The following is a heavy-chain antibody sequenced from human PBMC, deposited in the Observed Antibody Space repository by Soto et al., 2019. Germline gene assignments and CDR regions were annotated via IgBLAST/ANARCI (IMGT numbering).Heavy chain of an antibody. CDR3: AREAAAANWFDP. D-gene: IGHD6-13*01. Sequence: QVQLQESGPGLVKPSQTLSLTCTVSGGSISSGGYYWSWIRQHPGKGLEWIGYIYYSGSTYYNPSIKSRVTISVDTSKNQFSLKLSSVTAADTAVYYCAREAAAANWFDPWGQGTLVTVSS. CDR1: GGSISSGGYY. J-gene: IGHJ5*02. V-gene: IGHV4-31*03. CDR2: IYYSGST.